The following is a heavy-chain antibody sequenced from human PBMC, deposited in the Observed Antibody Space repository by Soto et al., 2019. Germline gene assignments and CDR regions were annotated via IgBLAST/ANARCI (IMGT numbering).Heavy chain of an antibody. V-gene: IGHV4-4*02. CDR2: IYHSGST. D-gene: IGHD3-22*01. CDR1: VGSISSSNW. J-gene: IGHJ4*02. CDR3: ARDLRRTYYYDRSGYALFEC. Sequence: SETLSLTCAFSVGSISSSNWWSWVRQPPGKGLEWIGEIYHSGSTNYNPSLKSRVTISVDKSKNQFSLKLSSVTAADTAVYYCARDLRRTYYYDRSGYALFECWGQGTLVSVSS.